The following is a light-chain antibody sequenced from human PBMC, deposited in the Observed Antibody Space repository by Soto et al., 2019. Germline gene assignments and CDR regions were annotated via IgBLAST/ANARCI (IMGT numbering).Light chain of an antibody. CDR2: DAS. J-gene: IGKJ4*01. Sequence: DIQMTQSPSSLSASVGDRVTITCQASQDISNYLNWYQQKPGKAPKLLIYDASNLETGVPSRFSGSALGTDIIFNISSLQAEDIATYYCQQYDNLPLTLGGGNKVEIK. CDR3: QQYDNLPLT. V-gene: IGKV1-33*01. CDR1: QDISNY.